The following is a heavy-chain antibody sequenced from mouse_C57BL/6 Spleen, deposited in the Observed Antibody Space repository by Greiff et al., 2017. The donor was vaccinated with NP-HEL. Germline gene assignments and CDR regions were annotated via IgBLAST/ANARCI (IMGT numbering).Heavy chain of an antibody. CDR1: GYTFTSYW. J-gene: IGHJ2*01. V-gene: IGHV1-69*01. CDR3: ARRGNWDGGY. Sequence: QVQLQQPGAELVMPGASVKLSCKASGYTFTSYWMHWVKQRPGQGLEWIGEIDPSDSYTNYHQKFKGKSTLTVDKSSSTAYMQLSSLTSEDSAVYYCARRGNWDGGYWGQGTTLTVSS. D-gene: IGHD4-1*01. CDR2: IDPSDSYT.